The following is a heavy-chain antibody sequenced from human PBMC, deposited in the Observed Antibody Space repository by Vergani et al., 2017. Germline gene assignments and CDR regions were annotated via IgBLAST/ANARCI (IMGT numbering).Heavy chain of an antibody. CDR1: GGSLRGYF. J-gene: IGHJ4*02. D-gene: IGHD3-10*01. Sequence: QVHLQQRGAGVLKPSETLFLTCGVIGGSLRGYFWSWIRQSPGRGLEWIGEITAIGSAKYSPSATSRVTISVDTSRGEFTLTVTSVTAADTGLYFCASRRPRLXLGSKSNAGTFDSWGQGTLVTVSS. V-gene: IGHV4-34*02. CDR2: ITAIGSA. CDR3: ASRRPRLXLGSKSNAGTFDS.